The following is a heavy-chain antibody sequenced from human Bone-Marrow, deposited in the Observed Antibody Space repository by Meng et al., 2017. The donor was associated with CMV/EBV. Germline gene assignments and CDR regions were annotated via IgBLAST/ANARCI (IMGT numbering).Heavy chain of an antibody. Sequence: GESLKISCAASGFTFSSYGMHWVRQAPGKGLEWVAFIRYDGSEKYYVDSVKGRFTISRDNAKNSLYLQMNSLRAEDTAVYYCARAGDYNKGLDYWGQGTLVTVSS. J-gene: IGHJ4*02. CDR3: ARAGDYNKGLDY. CDR2: IRYDGSEK. D-gene: IGHD4-17*01. CDR1: GFTFSSYG. V-gene: IGHV3-30*02.